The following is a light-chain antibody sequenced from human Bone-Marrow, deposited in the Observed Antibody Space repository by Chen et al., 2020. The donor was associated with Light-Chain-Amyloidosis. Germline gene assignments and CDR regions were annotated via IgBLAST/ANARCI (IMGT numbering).Light chain of an antibody. CDR3: QSADSSGTYEVI. CDR2: RDT. Sequence: SYELTQPPSVSVSPGQTARFTCSGDDLPTKYAYWYQQKPGQAPVLVIHRDTERPSGISERFSGSSSGTTATFTISGVQAEDDADYHCQSADSSGTYEVIFGGGTKLTVL. V-gene: IGLV3-25*03. J-gene: IGLJ2*01. CDR1: DLPTKY.